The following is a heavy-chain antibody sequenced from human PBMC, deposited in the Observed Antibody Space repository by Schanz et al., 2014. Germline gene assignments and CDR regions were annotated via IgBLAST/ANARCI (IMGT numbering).Heavy chain of an antibody. V-gene: IGHV3-7*03. Sequence: EVQLVESGGGLVKPGGSLRLSCGASGFSFSTHWMAWVRQAPGKGLEWVANIGDDGADKYYLDSVRGRFTISRDNSKNNSKNTLYVQMNSLRAEDTAVYYCAKAKSGAHGAFDIWGQGTMVTVSS. J-gene: IGHJ3*02. D-gene: IGHD3-10*01. CDR3: AKAKSGAHGAFDI. CDR1: GFSFSTHW. CDR2: IGDDGADK.